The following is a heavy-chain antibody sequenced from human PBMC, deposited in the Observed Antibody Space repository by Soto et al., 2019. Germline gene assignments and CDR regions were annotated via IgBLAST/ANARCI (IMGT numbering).Heavy chain of an antibody. CDR2: ISSSSSYI. CDR3: ARDGRSFYMDV. CDR1: GFTFSNYG. Sequence: GGSLRLSCAASGFTFSNYGMHWVRQAPGKGLEWVSSISSSSSYIYYADSVKGRFTISRDNAKNSLYLQMNSLRAEDTAVYYCARDGRSFYMDVWGKGTTVTVSS. J-gene: IGHJ6*03. D-gene: IGHD3-3*01. V-gene: IGHV3-21*01.